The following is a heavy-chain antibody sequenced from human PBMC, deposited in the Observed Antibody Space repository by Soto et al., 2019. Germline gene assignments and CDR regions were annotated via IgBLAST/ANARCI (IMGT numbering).Heavy chain of an antibody. CDR2: LRDSGASP. V-gene: IGHV3-23*01. J-gene: IGHJ6*02. CDR3: AKMTSRSHGRNYGMDV. D-gene: IGHD2-8*01. Sequence: PGGSLRLSCAASGFTFSSYAMSWVRQAPGKGLEWVSALRDSGASPYYLDSVRGRFTISRDNSENTLYLQMNSLRAEDTALYYCAKMTSRSHGRNYGMDVWGQGNTVTVSS. CDR1: GFTFSSYA.